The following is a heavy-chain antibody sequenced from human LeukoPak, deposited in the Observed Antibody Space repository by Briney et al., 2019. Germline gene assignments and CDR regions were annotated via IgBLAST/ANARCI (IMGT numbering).Heavy chain of an antibody. D-gene: IGHD2-2*01. CDR3: ARAAIPTAPFDH. J-gene: IGHJ4*02. Sequence: PGGSLRLSCAASGFTVSSYYMSWVRQAPGKELEWVSSIYSGGGTYYADSVKGRFTISRDNSKNTLILQVNSLRAEDTAVYYSARAAIPTAPFDHWGQGTLVTVSS. CDR1: GFTVSSYY. V-gene: IGHV3-66*01. CDR2: IYSGGGT.